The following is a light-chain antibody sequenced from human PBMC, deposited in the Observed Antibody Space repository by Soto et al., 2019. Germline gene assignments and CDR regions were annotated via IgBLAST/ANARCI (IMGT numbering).Light chain of an antibody. CDR2: AAS. CDR1: VGIRSD. CDR3: QQYDSYPWT. V-gene: IGKV1-17*01. J-gene: IGKJ1*01. Sequence: DIQMTQSPSSLSASVGDRVTITCRASVGIRSDLAWYQHKPGKGPRRLIYAASTLQSGVPSRFSGSGSGTEFTLTISSLQPDDFATYYCQQYDSYPWTFGQGTKVDIK.